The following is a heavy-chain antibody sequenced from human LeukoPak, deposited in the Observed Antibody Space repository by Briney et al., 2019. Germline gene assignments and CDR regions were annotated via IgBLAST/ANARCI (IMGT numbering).Heavy chain of an antibody. Sequence: PSGTLSLTCDVSGGSITQTNYWTWVRQPPGKGLEWIGEVNLQGSTNYNPSLMGRVAISVDTSENHVSPQLTSVTAADTAVYYCAAGIAVAGNWFDPWGQGTLVTVSS. J-gene: IGHJ5*02. D-gene: IGHD6-19*01. V-gene: IGHV4-4*02. CDR1: GGSITQTNY. CDR2: VNLQGST. CDR3: AAGIAVAGNWFDP.